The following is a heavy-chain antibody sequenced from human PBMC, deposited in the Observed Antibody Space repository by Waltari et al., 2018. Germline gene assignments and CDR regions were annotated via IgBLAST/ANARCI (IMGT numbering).Heavy chain of an antibody. CDR1: GGSFSGYY. CDR3: ARDRRLGSGYYRSLGY. V-gene: IGHV4-34*01. D-gene: IGHD3-3*01. Sequence: QVQLQQWGAGQLKPSETLSLTCAVYGGSFSGYYWSWIRPPPGKGLEWIGEINHSGSTNYNPSLKSRVTISVETSKNQFSLKLSSVTAADTAVYYCARDRRLGSGYYRSLGYWGQGTLVTVSS. J-gene: IGHJ4*02. CDR2: INHSGST.